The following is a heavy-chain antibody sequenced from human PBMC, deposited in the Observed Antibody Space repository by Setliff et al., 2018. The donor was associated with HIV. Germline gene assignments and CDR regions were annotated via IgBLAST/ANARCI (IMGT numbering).Heavy chain of an antibody. V-gene: IGHV4-39*01. Sequence: KPSETLSLTCTVSGGSINSTSYYWGWIRQPPGNGLEWIGSIYHTGSNYYKPSLKSRVTISVDTSKNEFSLRLSSVAAGDTAVYYWARSIVPVASGYYYFEYWGQGTMVTVSS. J-gene: IGHJ4*02. CDR3: ARSIVPVASGYYYFEY. CDR2: IYHTGSN. CDR1: GGSINSTSYY. D-gene: IGHD3-3*01.